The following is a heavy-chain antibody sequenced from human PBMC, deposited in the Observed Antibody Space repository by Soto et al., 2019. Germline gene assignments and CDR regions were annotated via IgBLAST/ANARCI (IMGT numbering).Heavy chain of an antibody. CDR1: GGTFSSYT. Sequence: KVSCKASGGTFSSYTISWVRQAPGQGLEWMGRIIPILGIANYAQKFQGRVTITADKSTSTAYMELSSLRSEGTAVYYCAREAEVTWVRGVIIKGDAFDIWGQGTMDTVSS. CDR2: IIPILGIA. J-gene: IGHJ3*02. D-gene: IGHD3-10*01. V-gene: IGHV1-69*04. CDR3: AREAEVTWVRGVIIKGDAFDI.